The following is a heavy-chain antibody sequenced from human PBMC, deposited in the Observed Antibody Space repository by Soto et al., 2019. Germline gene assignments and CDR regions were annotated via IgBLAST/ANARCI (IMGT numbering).Heavy chain of an antibody. D-gene: IGHD3-22*01. V-gene: IGHV1-2*04. J-gene: IGHJ3*02. CDR3: ARTLTYYYDSSRYTAAFDI. CDR2: IIPHSGAT. Sequence: ASVKVSCKASGYTFTGYYIHWVRQAPGQGLEWMGWIIPHSGATSYTPNFQGWVTFTRDTSIKTAYMELSRLRSDDTAMYYCARTLTYYYDSSRYTAAFDIWGKGTMVTVSS. CDR1: GYTFTGYY.